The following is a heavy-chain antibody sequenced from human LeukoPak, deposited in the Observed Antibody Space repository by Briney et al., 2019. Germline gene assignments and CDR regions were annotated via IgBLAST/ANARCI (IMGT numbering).Heavy chain of an antibody. V-gene: IGHV3-23*01. D-gene: IGHD3-10*01. CDR1: GFTFSSYA. CDR3: AKAMSGGSGTYHPHQYYMDV. CDR2: ISGSGGST. J-gene: IGHJ6*03. Sequence: PGGSLRLSCAASGFTFSSYAMSWVRQAPGKGLEWVSRISGSGGSTHYADSVKGRFTISRDNSKNTLYLQMNSLRAEDTAVYYCAKAMSGGSGTYHPHQYYMDVWGKGTTVTVSS.